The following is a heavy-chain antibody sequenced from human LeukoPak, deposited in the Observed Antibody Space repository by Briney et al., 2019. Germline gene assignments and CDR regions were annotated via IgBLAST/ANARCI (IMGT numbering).Heavy chain of an antibody. V-gene: IGHV4-31*03. J-gene: IGHJ4*02. CDR3: ARCGYSSSWYCAGFDY. D-gene: IGHD6-13*01. CDR2: IYYSGST. CDR1: GGSISSGGYY. Sequence: RPSQTLSLTCTVSGGSISSGGYYWSWIRQHPGKGLEWIGYIYYSGSTYYNPSLKSRVTISVDTSKNQFSLKLSSVTAADTAVYYCARCGYSSSWYCAGFDYWAREPWSPSPQ.